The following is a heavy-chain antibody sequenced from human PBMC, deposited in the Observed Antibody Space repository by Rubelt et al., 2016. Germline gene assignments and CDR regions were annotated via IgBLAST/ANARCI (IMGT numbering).Heavy chain of an antibody. Sequence: QVQLVESGGGVVQPGRSLRLSCAASGFMFNYYAMHWVRQAPGKGLEWVAFVSSDESKTQYADSVRGRFTISRDNSRNILYLQMNSVNAGDAGIYYCAKCLSPGSWSFDYWGQGTLVTVSS. J-gene: IGHJ4*02. CDR3: AKCLSPGSWSFDY. D-gene: IGHD5/OR15-5a*01. CDR2: VSSDESKT. CDR1: GFMFNYYA. V-gene: IGHV3-30*18.